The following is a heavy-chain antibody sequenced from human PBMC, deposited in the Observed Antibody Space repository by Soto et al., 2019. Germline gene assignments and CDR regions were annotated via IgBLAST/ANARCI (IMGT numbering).Heavy chain of an antibody. Sequence: QVQLVESGGGVVQPGTSLRLSCAASGFTFSSYGMHWVRQAPGKGLERVAIILFDGSNQYYADSVKGRFTISRDNSKNTVYLQMNSLRVEDTAVYYYAKEAYSGATSGAPFDYWGQGTLVTVSS. J-gene: IGHJ4*02. CDR1: GFTFSSYG. V-gene: IGHV3-30*18. CDR2: ILFDGSNQ. D-gene: IGHD2-15*01. CDR3: AKEAYSGATSGAPFDY.